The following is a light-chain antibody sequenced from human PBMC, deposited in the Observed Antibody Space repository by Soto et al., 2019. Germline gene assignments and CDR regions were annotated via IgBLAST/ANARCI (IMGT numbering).Light chain of an antibody. CDR2: VAS. CDR3: QQYGSSPPLFT. CDR1: QSVSSSY. J-gene: IGKJ3*01. Sequence: EIVLTQSPGTLSLSPGERATLSCRASQSVSSSYLAWYQQKPGQAPRLLIYVASSRATDIPARFSGSGSGTDSTLTISRLEPEDFAVYYCQQYGSSPPLFTFGPGTKVDIK. V-gene: IGKV3-20*01.